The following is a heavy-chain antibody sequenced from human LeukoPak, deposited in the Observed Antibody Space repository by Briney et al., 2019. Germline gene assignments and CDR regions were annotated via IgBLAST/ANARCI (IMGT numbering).Heavy chain of an antibody. CDR1: GYTFTSYD. V-gene: IGHV1-8*01. Sequence: ASVKVSCKASGYTFTSYDINWVRQATGQGLESMGWMNPNSGNTGYAQKFQGRVTMTRNTSISTAYMELSSLRSEDTAVYYCARDFPPIPGWFDPWGQGTLVTVSS. CDR2: MNPNSGNT. J-gene: IGHJ5*02. CDR3: ARDFPPIPGWFDP.